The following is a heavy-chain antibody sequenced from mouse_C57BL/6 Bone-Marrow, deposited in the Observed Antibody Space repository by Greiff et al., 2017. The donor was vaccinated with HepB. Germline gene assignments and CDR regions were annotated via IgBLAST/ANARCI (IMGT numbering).Heavy chain of an antibody. CDR3: ARKGYDYDYAMDY. J-gene: IGHJ4*01. D-gene: IGHD2-4*01. CDR2: IWSGGST. Sequence: VQGVESGPGLVQPSQSLSITCTVSGFSLTSYGVHWVRQSPGKGLEWLGVIWSGGSTDYNAAFISRLSISKDNSKSQVFFKMNSLQADDTAIYYCARKGYDYDYAMDYWGQGTSVTVSS. V-gene: IGHV2-2*01. CDR1: GFSLTSYG.